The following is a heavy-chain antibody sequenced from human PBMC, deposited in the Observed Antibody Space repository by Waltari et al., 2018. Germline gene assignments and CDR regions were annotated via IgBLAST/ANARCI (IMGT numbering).Heavy chain of an antibody. J-gene: IGHJ3*02. Sequence: EVQLVESGGGLVKPGGSLRLSCAASGFTFSSYSMNWVRQAPGQGLKWVSSICSSSSYIYYGDSVKVRFTISRDNAKNSLYLQMNSLRAEDTAVYYCARDLRAFDIWGQGTMVTVSS. CDR1: GFTFSSYS. CDR3: ARDLRAFDI. V-gene: IGHV3-21*06. CDR2: ICSSSSYI. D-gene: IGHD4-17*01.